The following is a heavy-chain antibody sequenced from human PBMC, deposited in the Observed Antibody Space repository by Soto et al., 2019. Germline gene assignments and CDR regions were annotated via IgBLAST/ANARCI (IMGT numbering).Heavy chain of an antibody. J-gene: IGHJ4*02. CDR2: IYHSGST. V-gene: IGHV4-4*02. CDR1: SGYISSSNW. D-gene: IGHD6-19*01. CDR3: ARDLGSSGWFSPG. Sequence: SETLSLTCAVSSGYISSSNWWSWVRQPPGKGLEWIGEIYHSGSTNYNPSLKSRVTISVDKSKNQFSLKLSSVTAADTAVYYCARDLGSSGWFSPGWGQGTLVTVSS.